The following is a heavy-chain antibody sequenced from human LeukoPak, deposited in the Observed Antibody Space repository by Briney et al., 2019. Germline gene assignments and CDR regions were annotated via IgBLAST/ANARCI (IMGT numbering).Heavy chain of an antibody. J-gene: IGHJ3*02. Sequence: SETLSLTCTVSGGSISSYYWSWIRQPPGKGLEWIGYIYTSGSTNYNPSLKSRVTISVDTSKNQFTLKLSSVTAADTAVYYCARQAAAGAFDIWGQGTMVTVSS. V-gene: IGHV4-4*09. CDR2: IYTSGST. CDR3: ARQAAAGAFDI. D-gene: IGHD6-13*01. CDR1: GGSISSYY.